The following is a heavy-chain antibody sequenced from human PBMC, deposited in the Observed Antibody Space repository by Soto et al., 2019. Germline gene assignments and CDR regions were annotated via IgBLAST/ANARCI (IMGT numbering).Heavy chain of an antibody. CDR3: ARYQKGPFDY. J-gene: IGHJ4*02. Sequence: SETLSLTCTVSGGSISSGDYYGSWIRQPPGKGLEWIGYIYYTGSTYYNPSLKSRLTISVDTSKNQFSLMLTSVTAAGTAVYLCARYQKGPFDYWGQGTLVTVSS. CDR2: IYYTGST. V-gene: IGHV4-30-4*01. CDR1: GGSISSGDYY. D-gene: IGHD2-2*01.